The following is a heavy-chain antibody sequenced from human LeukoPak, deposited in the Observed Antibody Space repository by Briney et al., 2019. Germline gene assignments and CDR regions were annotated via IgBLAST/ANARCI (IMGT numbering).Heavy chain of an antibody. Sequence: GGSLRLSCAASRFTFSTYAMSWVRQAPGMRLEWVSSISDGGDNTHYAASVKGRFTISRDTARNTLYLQMNSLRAEDTALYYCVKFFLPYLAGGTGSRWGQGTLVTVSS. CDR1: RFTFSTYA. CDR2: ISDGGDNT. CDR3: VKFFLPYLAGGTGSR. J-gene: IGHJ4*02. V-gene: IGHV3-23*01. D-gene: IGHD3-10*01.